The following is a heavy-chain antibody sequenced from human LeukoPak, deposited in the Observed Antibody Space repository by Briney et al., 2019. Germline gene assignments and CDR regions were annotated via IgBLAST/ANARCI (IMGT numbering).Heavy chain of an antibody. J-gene: IGHJ6*03. V-gene: IGHV1-46*01. CDR2: INPSGGTT. CDR1: GYTFTSYH. CDR3: ARAVPQKWELLRRLYYYYMDV. D-gene: IGHD1-26*01. Sequence: ASVKVSCKASGYTFTSYHMHWVRQAPGQGLEWMGIINPSGGTTNYAQKFRGRVTMTRDMSTSTVYMELSSLRSEDTAVYYCARAVPQKWELLRRLYYYYMDVWGKGTTVTISS.